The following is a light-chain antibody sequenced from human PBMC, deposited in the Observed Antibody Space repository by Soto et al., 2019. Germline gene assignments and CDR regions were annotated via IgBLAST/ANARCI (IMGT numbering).Light chain of an antibody. J-gene: IGKJ4*01. Sequence: DTQMTQSPSTLYASVGDRVTITCRASQSISSWLAWYQQKPGKAPYLLIYLASTLESGVPSRFSGSGSGTEFTLTISSLQPDDFATYYCQQYSTYPLTFGGGTRVEIK. CDR2: LAS. CDR3: QQYSTYPLT. V-gene: IGKV1-5*03. CDR1: QSISSW.